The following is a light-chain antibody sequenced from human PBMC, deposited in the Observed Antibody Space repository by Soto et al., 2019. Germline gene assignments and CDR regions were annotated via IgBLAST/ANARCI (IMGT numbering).Light chain of an antibody. Sequence: DIQMTQSPSTLSASAGDRVTITCRASQSISPYLAWYQQKPGKAPKLLIYMASSLQSGVPSRFSGSGSGTEFTLTISSLQPDDFANYYCQQSNSYPWTFGQGTQVDIK. CDR3: QQSNSYPWT. J-gene: IGKJ1*01. V-gene: IGKV1-5*03. CDR2: MAS. CDR1: QSISPY.